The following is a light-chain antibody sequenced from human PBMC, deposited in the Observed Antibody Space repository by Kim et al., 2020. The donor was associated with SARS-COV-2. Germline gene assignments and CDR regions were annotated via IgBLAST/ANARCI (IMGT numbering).Light chain of an antibody. V-gene: IGKV3-20*01. Sequence: WSPGERATLAFRASQSVSINYLAWYQQKRGLAPRLLIYATSTRATGIPDRFSGSGSGTDFTLTISRLEPEDFAVYYCQQYGSSPGTFGQGTKLEI. CDR3: QQYGSSPGT. J-gene: IGKJ2*01. CDR1: QSVSINY. CDR2: ATS.